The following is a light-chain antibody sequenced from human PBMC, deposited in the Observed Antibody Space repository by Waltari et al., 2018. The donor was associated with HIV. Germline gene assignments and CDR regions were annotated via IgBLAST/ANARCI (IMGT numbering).Light chain of an antibody. V-gene: IGKV1-39*01. J-gene: IGKJ2*01. CDR1: QSIGNY. Sequence: DIQMTQYPSSLSASVGDRVTILCRASQSIGNYLNWYHQKSGTAPELLIYAASSLQSGVASRFSGSGSGTDFTLTITSLQPEDFATYYCQQSSSSPPTFSQGTKVEI. CDR2: AAS. CDR3: QQSSSSPPT.